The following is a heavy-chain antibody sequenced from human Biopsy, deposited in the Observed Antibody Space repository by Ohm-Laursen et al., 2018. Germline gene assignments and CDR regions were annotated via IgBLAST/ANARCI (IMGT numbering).Heavy chain of an antibody. Sequence: TLSLTCTVSGGSISSYYWNWIRQHPGKGLEWIGLISYSGTTFYNPSLGSLLTISIDTSKNHFSLNLRSVTASGTAVYYCARGVPHYDGSGFPLAGYWYFDLWGRGTLVTVSS. J-gene: IGHJ2*01. CDR1: GGSISSYY. CDR2: ISYSGTT. CDR3: ARGVPHYDGSGFPLAGYWYFDL. V-gene: IGHV4-31*01. D-gene: IGHD3-22*01.